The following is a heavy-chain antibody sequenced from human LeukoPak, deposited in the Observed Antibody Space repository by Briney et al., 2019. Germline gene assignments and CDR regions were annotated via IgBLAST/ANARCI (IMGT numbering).Heavy chain of an antibody. CDR2: ISASGSAT. J-gene: IGHJ4*02. CDR3: ARDISPLLWFGEADPTLDY. V-gene: IGHV3-23*01. D-gene: IGHD3-10*01. Sequence: GGSLRLSCAASGFIFSNYGMNWVRQAPGKGLEWVAAISASGSATSYADSVKGRFTISRDNSKNTLYLQMNSLRAEDTAVYYCARDISPLLWFGEADPTLDYWGQGTLVTVSS. CDR1: GFIFSNYG.